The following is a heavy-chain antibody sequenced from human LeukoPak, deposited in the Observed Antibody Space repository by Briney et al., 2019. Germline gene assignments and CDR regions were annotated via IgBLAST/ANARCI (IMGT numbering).Heavy chain of an antibody. D-gene: IGHD3-22*01. Sequence: GGSLRLSCAASGFTFSSYAMSWVRQAPGKGLEWVSAISGSGGSTHYADSVKGRFTISRDNSKNTLYLQMNSLRAEDTAVYYCAKDWSVVITTNFDYWGQGTLVTVSS. CDR2: ISGSGGST. CDR3: AKDWSVVITTNFDY. J-gene: IGHJ4*02. V-gene: IGHV3-23*01. CDR1: GFTFSSYA.